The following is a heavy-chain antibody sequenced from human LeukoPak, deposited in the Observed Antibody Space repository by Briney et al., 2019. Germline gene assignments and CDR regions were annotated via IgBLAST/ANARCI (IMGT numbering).Heavy chain of an antibody. CDR1: GGSFSGYY. D-gene: IGHD3-22*01. Sequence: SETLSLTCAVYGGSFSGYYWSWIRQPPGKGLEWIGELNHSGSTNYNPSLKSRVTISVDTSENQFSLKLSSVTAADTAVYYCARRRRRDYYDSSGYIFDYWGQGTLVTVSS. J-gene: IGHJ4*02. CDR3: ARRRRRDYYDSSGYIFDY. V-gene: IGHV4-34*01. CDR2: LNHSGST.